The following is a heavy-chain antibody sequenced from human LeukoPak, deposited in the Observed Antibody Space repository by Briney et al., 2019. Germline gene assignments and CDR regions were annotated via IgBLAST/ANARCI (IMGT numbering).Heavy chain of an antibody. CDR1: GGSISSGGYY. J-gene: IGHJ5*02. Sequence: PSETLSLTCTVSGGSISSGGYYWSWIRQHPGKGLEWIGYIYYSGSTYYNPSLKSRVTISVDTSKNQFSLKLSSVTAADTAVYYCARRGNINRSSTSCYSDNWFDPWGQGTLVTVSS. CDR3: ARRGNINRSSTSCYSDNWFDP. CDR2: IYYSGST. D-gene: IGHD2-2*01. V-gene: IGHV4-31*03.